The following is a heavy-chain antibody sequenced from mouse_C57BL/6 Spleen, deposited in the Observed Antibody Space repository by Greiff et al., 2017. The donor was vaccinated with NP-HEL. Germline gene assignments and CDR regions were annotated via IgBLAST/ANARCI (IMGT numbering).Heavy chain of an antibody. CDR3: ARESYGSSYGYFDV. CDR1: GYSIPSCSY. J-gene: IGHJ1*03. D-gene: IGHD1-1*01. V-gene: IGHV3-6*01. CDR2: ISYDGSN. Sequence: LQQSGPGLVNPSQSLSLTCSFTGYSIPSCSYWYCLRPFPGNILEWMGYISYDGSNNYNPSLKNRISITRDTSKNQFFLKLNSVTTEDTATYYCARESYGSSYGYFDVWGTGTTVTVSS.